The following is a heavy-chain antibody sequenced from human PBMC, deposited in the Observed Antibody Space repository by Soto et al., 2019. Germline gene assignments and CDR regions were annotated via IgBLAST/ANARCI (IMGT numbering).Heavy chain of an antibody. CDR1: GSTARNFR. V-gene: IGHV3-15*01. J-gene: IGHJ4*02. Sequence: GSLRPSWDASGSTARNFRMSWVRQAPGKGLEWIALIKRESEGGTADFAPLVKGRFTISRDDLKNTLHLDMNSLKTEDTAVYYCTVDSMRPYWGQGTMVT. CDR2: IKRESEGGTA. CDR3: TVDSMRPY.